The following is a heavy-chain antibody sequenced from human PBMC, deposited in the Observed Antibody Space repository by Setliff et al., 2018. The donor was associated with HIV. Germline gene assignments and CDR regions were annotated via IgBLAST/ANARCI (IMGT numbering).Heavy chain of an antibody. D-gene: IGHD7-27*01. CDR1: GFTFSSYE. Sequence: PGGSLRLSCAASGFTFSSYEMNWVRQAPGKGLEWVSYISSSGSTIYFADSVKGRFTISRDNAKNSLSLQMDGLRAEDTAIYYCARLNWGPWGPGTVVTV. CDR3: ARLNWGP. CDR2: ISSSGSTI. J-gene: IGHJ5*02. V-gene: IGHV3-48*03.